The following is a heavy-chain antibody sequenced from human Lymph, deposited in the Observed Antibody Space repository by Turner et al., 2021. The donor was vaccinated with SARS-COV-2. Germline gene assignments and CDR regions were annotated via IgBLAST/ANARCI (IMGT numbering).Heavy chain of an antibody. J-gene: IGHJ4*02. CDR1: GFTFSNYG. Sequence: QVQLVESGGGVVQPGWSLRLSCAASGFTFSNYGMHWVRQAPGKGLEWVAVISYDGSNKNYAGSVKGRFTISRDNSKNTLNLQMNSLRAEDTAVYYCAKDSRFLEWLLFGEFDYWGQGTLVTVSS. D-gene: IGHD3-3*01. V-gene: IGHV3-30*18. CDR3: AKDSRFLEWLLFGEFDY. CDR2: ISYDGSNK.